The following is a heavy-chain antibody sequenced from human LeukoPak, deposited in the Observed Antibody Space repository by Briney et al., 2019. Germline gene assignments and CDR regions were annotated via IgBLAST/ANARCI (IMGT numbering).Heavy chain of an antibody. Sequence: PGGSLRLSCAASGFTFSSYAMSWVRQAPGKGLEWVSAISGSGDNTYYADSVKGRFNISRDSSKNTLYLQMSSLRVEDTAVYYCAKDHALDHWGQGTLVTVSS. CDR2: ISGSGDNT. J-gene: IGHJ4*02. CDR1: GFTFSSYA. V-gene: IGHV3-23*01. CDR3: AKDHALDH.